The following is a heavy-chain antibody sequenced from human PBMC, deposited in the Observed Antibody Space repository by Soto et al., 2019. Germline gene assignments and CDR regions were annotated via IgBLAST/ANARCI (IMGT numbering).Heavy chain of an antibody. CDR3: ARDHGPGYSGSYSDY. CDR1: GFTFSSYE. Sequence: EVQLVESGGGLVQPGGSLRLSCAASGFTFSSYEMNWVRQAPGKGLEWVSYISSSGSTIYYADSVKGRFTISRDNAKNSLYLEMNSLRAEDTAVYYCARDHGPGYSGSYSDYWGQGTLVTVSS. D-gene: IGHD1-26*01. CDR2: ISSSGSTI. V-gene: IGHV3-48*03. J-gene: IGHJ4*02.